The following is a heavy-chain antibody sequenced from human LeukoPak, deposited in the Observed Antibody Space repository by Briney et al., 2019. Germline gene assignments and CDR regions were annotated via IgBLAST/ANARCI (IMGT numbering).Heavy chain of an antibody. D-gene: IGHD3-22*01. CDR1: GYTFTGYY. CDR3: ARDYRRYYYDSSGYSPYYFDY. CDR2: INPNSGGT. V-gene: IGHV1-2*06. J-gene: IGHJ4*02. Sequence: ASVKVSCKASGYTFTGYYMHWVRQAPGQGLEWMGRINPNSGGTNYAQKFQGRVTMTRDTSISTAYMELSRLRSDDTAVYYCARDYRRYYYDSSGYSPYYFDYWGQGTLVTVSS.